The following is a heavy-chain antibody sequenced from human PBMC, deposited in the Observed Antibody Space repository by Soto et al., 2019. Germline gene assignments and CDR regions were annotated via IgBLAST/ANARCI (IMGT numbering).Heavy chain of an antibody. Sequence: QVQLVESGGGVFQPGTSLRLSCAASGFTFRQYGMHWVRQAPGKGLDWVAVIFYDGTEKYYADSVKGRFTISRDNPGNMVYLQMNSLRAEDTAVYYCVRGWGSLIHLSCLDIWGQGKTVVVSS. V-gene: IGHV3-33*01. J-gene: IGHJ3*02. CDR2: IFYDGTEK. CDR3: VRGWGSLIHLSCLDI. CDR1: GFTFRQYG. D-gene: IGHD3-16*01.